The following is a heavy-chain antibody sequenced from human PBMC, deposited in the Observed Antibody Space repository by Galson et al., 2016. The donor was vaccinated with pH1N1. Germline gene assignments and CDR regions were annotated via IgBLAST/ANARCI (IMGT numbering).Heavy chain of an antibody. CDR1: GVSFSGYY. V-gene: IGHV4-34*01. CDR3: ARSAAMNVDY. Sequence: SETLPLTCAVYGVSFSGYYWSWIRQPPGKGLEWIGEINHSGSTNYNPSLKSRVTISVDTSKNQFSLKLSSVTAADTAAYYCARSAAMNVDYWGQGTLVTVSS. D-gene: IGHD6-25*01. J-gene: IGHJ4*02. CDR2: INHSGST.